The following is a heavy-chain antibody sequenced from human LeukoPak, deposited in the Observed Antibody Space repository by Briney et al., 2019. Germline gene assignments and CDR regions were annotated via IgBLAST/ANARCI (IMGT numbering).Heavy chain of an antibody. CDR3: ASLQDTYDFDY. V-gene: IGHV3-21*01. CDR1: GFTFSSYS. Sequence: GGSLKLSCAASGFTFSSYSMNWVRQAPGKGLEWVSSISSSSSYIYYADSVKGRFTISRDNAKNSLYLQMNGLRAEDTAVYYCASLQDTYDFDYWGQGTLVTVSS. J-gene: IGHJ4*02. CDR2: ISSSSSYI.